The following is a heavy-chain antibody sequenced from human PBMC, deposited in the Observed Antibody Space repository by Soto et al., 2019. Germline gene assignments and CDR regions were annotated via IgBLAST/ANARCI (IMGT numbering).Heavy chain of an antibody. CDR1: GGSFSGYY. D-gene: IGHD6-19*01. J-gene: IGHJ6*03. Sequence: SETLSLTCAVSGGSFSGYYWSWIRQPPGKGLEWIGEINHSGSTNYNPSLKSRVTISVDTSKNQFSLKLSSVTAADTAVYYCARELPGIAVAGIGDYYYYYMEVWGKGTTVTVS. V-gene: IGHV4-34*01. CDR3: ARELPGIAVAGIGDYYYYYMEV. CDR2: INHSGST.